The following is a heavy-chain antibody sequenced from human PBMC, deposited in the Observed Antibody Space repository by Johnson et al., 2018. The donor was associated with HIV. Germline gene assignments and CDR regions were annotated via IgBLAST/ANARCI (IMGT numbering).Heavy chain of an antibody. J-gene: IGHJ3*02. D-gene: IGHD6-13*01. CDR3: STDGYSSTWYVSFDI. CDR1: GFTFSDYC. CDR2: ISTSGDTT. Sequence: QVQLVESGGDLVKPGGSLRLSCAASGFTFSDYCMSWIRQAPGKGLEWVSYISTSGDTTYYADSVKDRFTISRDNSKNTLYRQMNSLKVEDTAVYYCSTDGYSSTWYVSFDIWGRGTMVTGSS. V-gene: IGHV3-11*01.